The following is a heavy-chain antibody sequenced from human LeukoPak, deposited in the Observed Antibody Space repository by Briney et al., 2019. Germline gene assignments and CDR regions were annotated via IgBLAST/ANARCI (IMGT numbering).Heavy chain of an antibody. D-gene: IGHD5-24*01. CDR2: IIPIFGTA. J-gene: IGHJ4*02. CDR1: GGTFSSYA. V-gene: IGHV1-69*05. CDR3: ARPGRDGYSTYFDY. Sequence: SVKVSCKASGGTFSSYAISWVRQAPGQGLEWMGGIIPIFGTANYAQKFQGRVTITTDESTSTAYMELSSLRSEDTAVYYCARPGRDGYSTYFDYWGRGTLVTVSS.